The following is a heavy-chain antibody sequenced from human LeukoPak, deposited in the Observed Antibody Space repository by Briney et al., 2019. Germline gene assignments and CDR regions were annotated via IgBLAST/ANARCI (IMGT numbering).Heavy chain of an antibody. Sequence: ASVKVSCKASGVTGTNFNTYAVGWVRQAPGQGLEWLGGVIPSFGAADFPQKFQDRISISADASTATAYLELSSLRSDDTAVYYCVRSQEFGIMDDAFATWGQGTRVTVSS. CDR1: GVTGTNFNTYA. V-gene: IGHV1-69*13. J-gene: IGHJ3*02. CDR3: VRSQEFGIMDDAFAT. CDR2: VIPSFGAA. D-gene: IGHD3-16*01.